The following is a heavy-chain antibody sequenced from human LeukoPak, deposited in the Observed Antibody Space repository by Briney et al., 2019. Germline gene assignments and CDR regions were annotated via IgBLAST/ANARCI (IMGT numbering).Heavy chain of an antibody. CDR2: IYRSGST. J-gene: IGHJ5*02. CDR1: GYSISSGYY. D-gene: IGHD2-15*01. V-gene: IGHV4-38-2*01. CDR3: ASGCSGGSCFRGSWFDP. Sequence: SETLYLTCAVSGYSISSGYYRGWFRQPPGEGVEWIGSIYRSGSTYYNPSLKNRVTISIDTSKNHFSLKLSSVTAADTAVYYCASGCSGGSCFRGSWFDPWGQGTLVTVSS.